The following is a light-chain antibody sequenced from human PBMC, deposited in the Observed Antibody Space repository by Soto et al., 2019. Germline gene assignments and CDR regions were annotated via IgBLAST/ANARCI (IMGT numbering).Light chain of an antibody. J-gene: IGLJ2*01. CDR3: QTWGTGIV. Sequence: QSVLTQSPSASASLGASVNLTCTLDSGHSSYPIAWHQQQPEKGPRYLMKLNSDGSHRKGDDIPDRFSGSSSGAERYLTISSLQSEDEADYYCQTWGTGIVFGGGTKLTVL. CDR2: LNSDGSH. V-gene: IGLV4-69*01. CDR1: SGHSSYP.